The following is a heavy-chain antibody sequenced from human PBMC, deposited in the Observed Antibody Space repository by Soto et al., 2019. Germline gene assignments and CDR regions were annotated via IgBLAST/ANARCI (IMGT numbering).Heavy chain of an antibody. Sequence: PVGAVRLSCEASGFTFSGFDMHWVRQPTGKGLEWVSSIGTAGDTYYAVSVKGRFTISRDNAKNSLSLQMNSLRAGDMAVYFCAKSQEIGTHFFDSWRQGTQVTVSS. CDR3: AKSQEIGTHFFDS. D-gene: IGHD6-13*01. CDR2: IGTAGDT. V-gene: IGHV3-13*01. CDR1: GFTFSGFD. J-gene: IGHJ4*02.